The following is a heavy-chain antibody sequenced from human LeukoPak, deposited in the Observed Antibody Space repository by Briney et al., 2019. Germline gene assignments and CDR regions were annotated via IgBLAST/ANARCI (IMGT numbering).Heavy chain of an antibody. V-gene: IGHV1-2*02. J-gene: IGHJ4*02. Sequence: ASVKVSCKASGYTFTGYYMHWVRQASGQGLEWMGWINPNSGGTNYAQKFQGRVTMTRDTSISTAYMELSRLRSDDTAVYYCARGRNYDILTGYLNGGFDYWGQGTLVTVSS. CDR1: GYTFTGYY. CDR3: ARGRNYDILTGYLNGGFDY. CDR2: INPNSGGT. D-gene: IGHD3-9*01.